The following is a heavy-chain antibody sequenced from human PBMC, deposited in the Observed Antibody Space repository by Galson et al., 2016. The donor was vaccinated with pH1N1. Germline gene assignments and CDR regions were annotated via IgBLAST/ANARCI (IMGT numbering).Heavy chain of an antibody. Sequence: SVKVSCKASGYTFTLYYFHWVRQAPGQGLEWLGIIDPGSGGTNYNQKFQGRVTMTRDTSTNTVYVELSTLISEDTAMYYCASGNLRIAARLSWFDPRGQGTLVTVSS. CDR1: GYTFTLYY. V-gene: IGHV1-46*01. J-gene: IGHJ5*02. CDR2: IDPGSGGT. D-gene: IGHD6-6*01. CDR3: ASGNLRIAARLSWFDP.